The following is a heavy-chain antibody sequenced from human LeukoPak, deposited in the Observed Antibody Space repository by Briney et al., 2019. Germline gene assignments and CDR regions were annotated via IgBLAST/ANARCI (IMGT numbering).Heavy chain of an antibody. V-gene: IGHV3-7*03. Sequence: GSLRLSCAASGFSFSTIYMSWVRQTPGQGLEWVANINVDGTAEYYVDSVKGRFTISRDNAKISLYLQMNSLRAEDTAVYYCARDPYRFAFDIWGQGTVVLVSS. CDR1: GFSFSTIY. J-gene: IGHJ3*02. D-gene: IGHD1-26*01. CDR3: ARDPYRFAFDI. CDR2: INVDGTAE.